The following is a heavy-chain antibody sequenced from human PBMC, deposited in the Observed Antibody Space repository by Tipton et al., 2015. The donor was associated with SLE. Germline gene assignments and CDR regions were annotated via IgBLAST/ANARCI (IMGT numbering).Heavy chain of an antibody. V-gene: IGHV4-61*02. J-gene: IGHJ4*02. CDR1: GDSMNSDVYY. CDR3: AREGISYCGGDCHGSFDY. D-gene: IGHD2-21*01. Sequence: LRLSCTVSGDSMNSDVYYWSWLRQPAGKGLEWIGRIFSSGNTIYNPSLKSRVTISEDTPKNLFSLRLSSVTAAGTAVYYCAREGISYCGGDCHGSFDYWGQGSLVTVSS. CDR2: IFSSGNT.